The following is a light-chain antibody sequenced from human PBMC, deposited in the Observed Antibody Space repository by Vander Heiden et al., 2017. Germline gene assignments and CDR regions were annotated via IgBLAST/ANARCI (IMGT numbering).Light chain of an antibody. V-gene: IGKV4-1*01. J-gene: IGKJ2*01. CDR2: WAS. CDR1: QSVLYSSNNNNY. Sequence: IVMTQSPYSLAVSLGDSATINCTSSQSVLYSSNNNNYLAWYQQKPGQPPKLLIYWASTREGGVPDRFSGSGSGTDFTLTISSLQAEDVAVYYCQQYYSTPQLTFGGGTKLEIK. CDR3: QQYYSTPQLT.